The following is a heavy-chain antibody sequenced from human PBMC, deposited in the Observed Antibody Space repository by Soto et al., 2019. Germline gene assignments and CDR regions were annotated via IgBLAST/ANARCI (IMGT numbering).Heavy chain of an antibody. D-gene: IGHD3-10*01. J-gene: IGHJ4*02. CDR3: ARRLASGSPYFDY. CDR2: IFYGGST. CDR1: GGSVYSTSYY. V-gene: IGHV4-39*01. Sequence: SETLSLTCSASGGSVYSTSYYWGWIRQPPGKGLEWVGHIFYGGSTYYNPSLESRVAISVDTSKNQVSLRLTSVTAADTAVYYCARRLASGSPYFDYWGQGTLVTVSS.